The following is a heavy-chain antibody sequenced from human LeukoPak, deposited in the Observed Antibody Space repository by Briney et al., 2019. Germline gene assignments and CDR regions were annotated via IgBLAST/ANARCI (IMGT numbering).Heavy chain of an antibody. D-gene: IGHD6-13*01. CDR2: ISRSGSYI. J-gene: IGHJ4*02. CDR1: GFIFSSYN. V-gene: IGHV3-21*01. Sequence: PGGSLRLSCAVSGFIFSSYNMNWVRQAPGKGLEWVSSISRSGSYIYYADSVKGRFTISRDNAKNSLYLQMNSLRAEDTAVYYCARDIEAAGLFLDYWGQGTLVTVSS. CDR3: ARDIEAAGLFLDY.